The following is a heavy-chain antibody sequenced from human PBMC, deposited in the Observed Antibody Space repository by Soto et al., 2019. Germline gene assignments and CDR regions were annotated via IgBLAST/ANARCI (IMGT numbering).Heavy chain of an antibody. Sequence: GGSLRLSCAASGLTFTTYAMNWVRQAPGKGLEWISHVINIGGNTNYADSVKGRFTISRDNSKSTLYLQMNSLRVDDTSVYYCAFVDSSTWYTGYYFDYWGQGALVTVSS. J-gene: IGHJ4*02. D-gene: IGHD6-13*01. V-gene: IGHV3-23*01. CDR3: AFVDSSTWYTGYYFDY. CDR1: GLTFTTYA. CDR2: VINIGGNT.